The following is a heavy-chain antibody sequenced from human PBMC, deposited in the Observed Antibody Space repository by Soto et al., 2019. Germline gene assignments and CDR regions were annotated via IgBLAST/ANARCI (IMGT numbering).Heavy chain of an antibody. J-gene: IGHJ4*02. Sequence: EVQLVESGGGLVLPGGSPRLSCAASGFTFSSYSMNWVRQAPGKGLEWVSSISSSSSYIYYADSVKGRFTISRDNAKNSLYLQMNSLRAEDTAVYYCARDSEYSGYDRIDYWGQGTLVTVSS. V-gene: IGHV3-21*01. CDR3: ARDSEYSGYDRIDY. CDR2: ISSSSSYI. D-gene: IGHD5-12*01. CDR1: GFTFSSYS.